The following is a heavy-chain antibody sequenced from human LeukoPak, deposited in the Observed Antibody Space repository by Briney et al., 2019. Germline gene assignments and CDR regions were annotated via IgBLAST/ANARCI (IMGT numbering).Heavy chain of an antibody. Sequence: ASVKVSCKASGYTFSSSDINWVRQATGQGLEWMGWMNPNSGNTYCAQRFQGRVTMTRDTSISTAYMEVSSLRSEDTAVYYCARGNIAVPGTPYYFEYWGQGTLVTVSS. CDR3: ARGNIAVPGTPYYFEY. D-gene: IGHD6-19*01. J-gene: IGHJ4*02. V-gene: IGHV1-8*01. CDR2: MNPNSGNT. CDR1: GYTFSSSD.